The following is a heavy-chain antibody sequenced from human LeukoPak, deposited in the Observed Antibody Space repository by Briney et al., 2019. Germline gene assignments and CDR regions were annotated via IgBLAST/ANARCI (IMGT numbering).Heavy chain of an antibody. CDR2: IYHSGST. D-gene: IGHD3-22*01. Sequence: SETLSLTCAVSGGSMSISNWWSWVRQPPGKGLEWIGEIYHSGSTNYNPSLKSRVTISVDKSKNQFSLKLSSVTAADTAVYYCAREVYDSSGNGFDIWGQGTMVTVSS. CDR3: AREVYDSSGNGFDI. CDR1: GGSMSISNW. J-gene: IGHJ3*02. V-gene: IGHV4-4*02.